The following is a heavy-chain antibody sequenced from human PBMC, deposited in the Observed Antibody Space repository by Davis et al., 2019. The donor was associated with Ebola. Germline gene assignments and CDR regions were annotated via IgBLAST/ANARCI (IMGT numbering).Heavy chain of an antibody. CDR3: TRPYWSGGDDGGDY. Sequence: GESLKISCRGSGYSFTSYWISWVRQMPGKGLEWMGRIDPSDSYTNYSPSFQGQVTISADKSTNTAYLHWSSLQVSDSAMYYCTRPYWSGGDDGGDYWGRGTLITVSS. CDR2: IDPSDSYT. V-gene: IGHV5-10-1*04. CDR1: GYSFTSYW. D-gene: IGHD3-3*01. J-gene: IGHJ4*02.